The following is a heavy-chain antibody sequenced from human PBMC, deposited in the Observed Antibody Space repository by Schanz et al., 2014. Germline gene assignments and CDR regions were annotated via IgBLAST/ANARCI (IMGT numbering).Heavy chain of an antibody. CDR2: ISSGGGST. CDR3: ARDRRNADLDY. Sequence: EVQLLESGGGLVQPGGSLRLSCASSGFSFTTYAMSWVRQAPGKGLEWVSSISSGGGSTYYADSVKGRFTISRDNSKNTLYLQMKSLRAEDTAVYYCARDRRNADLDYWGQGTLVTVSS. V-gene: IGHV3-23*01. J-gene: IGHJ4*02. D-gene: IGHD1-1*01. CDR1: GFSFTTYA.